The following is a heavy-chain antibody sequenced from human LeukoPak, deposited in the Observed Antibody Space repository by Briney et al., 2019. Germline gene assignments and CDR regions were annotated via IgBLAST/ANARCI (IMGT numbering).Heavy chain of an antibody. Sequence: GGSQRLSCVASGFTFSNYAMNWVRQAPGKGLEWVSAISGSGGSTYYADSVKGRFTISRDNSKNTLYLQMNSLRAEDTAVYYCAKDKVSGYSSGWYGYWGQGTLVTVSS. V-gene: IGHV3-23*01. D-gene: IGHD6-19*01. CDR3: AKDKVSGYSSGWYGY. CDR1: GFTFSNYA. CDR2: ISGSGGST. J-gene: IGHJ4*02.